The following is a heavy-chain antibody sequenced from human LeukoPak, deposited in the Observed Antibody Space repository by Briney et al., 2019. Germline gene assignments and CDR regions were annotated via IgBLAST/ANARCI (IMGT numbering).Heavy chain of an antibody. CDR2: IDPSDSYT. CDR3: ARQDGSGSYYNSPSGY. V-gene: IGHV5-10-1*01. J-gene: IGHJ4*02. CDR1: GYSFTSYW. Sequence: PGESLRISCKGSGYSFTSYWISWVRQMPGKGLEWMGRIDPSDSYTNYSPSFQGHVTISADKSISTAYLQWSSLKASDTAMYYCARQDGSGSYYNSPSGYWGQGTLVTVSS. D-gene: IGHD3-10*01.